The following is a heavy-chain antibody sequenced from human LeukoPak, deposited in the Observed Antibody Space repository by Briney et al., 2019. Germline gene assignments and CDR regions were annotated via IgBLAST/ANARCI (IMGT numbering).Heavy chain of an antibody. V-gene: IGHV3-30*14. CDR3: EGWERPFDY. CDR1: GFTFSSYA. J-gene: IGHJ4*02. CDR2: FSYDGSNK. D-gene: IGHD1-26*01. Sequence: GGSLRLSCAASGFTFSSYAMHWVRQAPGKGLEWVAVFSYDGSNKYYADAVKGRFTISKDNSRNTLYLQMNSLRAEDTAVYYCEGWERPFDYWGQGTLVTVSS.